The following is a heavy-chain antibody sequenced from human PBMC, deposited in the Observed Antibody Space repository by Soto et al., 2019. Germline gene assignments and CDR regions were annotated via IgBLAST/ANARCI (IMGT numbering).Heavy chain of an antibody. J-gene: IGHJ6*02. CDR3: AKSLQLERRLPPPLVRYYYGMDV. V-gene: IGHV3-23*01. CDR1: GFTFSSYA. CDR2: ISGSGGST. Sequence: GGSLRLSCAASGFTFSSYAMSWVRQAPGKGLEWVSAISGSGGSTYYADSVKGRFTISRDNSKNTLYLQMNSLRAEDTAVYYCAKSLQLERRLPPPLVRYYYGMDVWGQGTTVTVSS. D-gene: IGHD1-1*01.